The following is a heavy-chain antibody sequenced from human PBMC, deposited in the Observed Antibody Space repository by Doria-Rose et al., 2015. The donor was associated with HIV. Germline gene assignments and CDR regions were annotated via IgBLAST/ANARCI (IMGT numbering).Heavy chain of an antibody. CDR3: ARIKSSRWYHKYYFDF. CDR2: IFSNDER. D-gene: IGHD6-13*01. J-gene: IGHJ4*02. Sequence: QITLKESGPVLVKPTETLTLTCTVSGVSLSSPGMGVSWIRQPPGKALEWLANIFSNDERSYKTSLTSRLTISRGYSKSQVVLTMTDMDPVDTATYYCARIKSSRWYHKYYFDFWGQGPLVIVPA. V-gene: IGHV2-26*01. CDR1: GVSLSSPGMG.